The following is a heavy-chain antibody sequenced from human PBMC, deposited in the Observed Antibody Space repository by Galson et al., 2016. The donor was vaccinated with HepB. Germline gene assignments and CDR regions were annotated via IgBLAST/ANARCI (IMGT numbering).Heavy chain of an antibody. CDR2: INHSGST. CDR1: GGYLTAYY. CDR3: ASARLNLFDY. Sequence: SETLSLTCGVYGGYLTAYYWTWIRQPPGKGLEWIGQINHSGSTYYNPSLKSRATISVDVSKNQFSVKLTSVTAADTAVYYCASARLNLFDYWGRGTLVTVSS. V-gene: IGHV4-34*01. D-gene: IGHD1-14*01. J-gene: IGHJ4*02.